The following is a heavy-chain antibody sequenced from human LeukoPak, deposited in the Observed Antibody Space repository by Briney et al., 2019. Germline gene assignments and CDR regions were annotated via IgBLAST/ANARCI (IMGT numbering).Heavy chain of an antibody. CDR1: GGTFSSYA. Sequence: ASVKVSCKASGGTFSSYAISWVRQAPGQGLEWMGWINPNSGGTNSAQKFQGRVTMTRDTSISTAYMELSRLKSDDTAVYYCAREFYRFSSTFDYWGQGTLVTVSS. CDR3: AREFYRFSSTFDY. D-gene: IGHD6-19*01. CDR2: INPNSGGT. V-gene: IGHV1-2*02. J-gene: IGHJ4*02.